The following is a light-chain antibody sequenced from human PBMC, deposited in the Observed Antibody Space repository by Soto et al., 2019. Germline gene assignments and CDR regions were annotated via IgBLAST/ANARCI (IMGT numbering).Light chain of an antibody. V-gene: IGKV1-33*01. CDR2: DAS. Sequence: DIQMTQSPSSLSASVGDRVTITCQASQDVRTYLNWYQQKPGQAPKLLIYDASNLETGVPSRFSGSGSGTDFTFTISSLQPEDFAPYYCQQANSFPRTFCQGTKVDIK. J-gene: IGKJ1*01. CDR1: QDVRTY. CDR3: QQANSFPRT.